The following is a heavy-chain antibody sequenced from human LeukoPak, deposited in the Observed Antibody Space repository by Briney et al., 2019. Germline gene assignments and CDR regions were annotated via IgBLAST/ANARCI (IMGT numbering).Heavy chain of an antibody. D-gene: IGHD1-20*01. CDR1: GGSISSSY. Sequence: SETLSLTCTVSGGSISSSYWSWIRQPLGKGLEWIGYIYCSGSTNYDPSLKSRVTMSVDTSKNQFSLNLSSVTAADRSVYYCARAITGTTFAFDIWGQGTMVTVSS. J-gene: IGHJ3*02. V-gene: IGHV4-59*13. CDR2: IYCSGST. CDR3: ARAITGTTFAFDI.